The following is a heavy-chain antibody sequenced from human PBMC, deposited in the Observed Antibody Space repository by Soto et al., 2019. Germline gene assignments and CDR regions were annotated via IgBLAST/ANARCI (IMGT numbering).Heavy chain of an antibody. CDR2: ISGSGGST. CDR3: AKDHWGSSSFFDY. D-gene: IGHD6-6*01. J-gene: IGHJ4*02. Sequence: EVQLLESGGGLVQPGGSLRLSCAASGFTVSSYAMSWVRQAPGKGLEWVSAISGSGGSTYYADSVKGRFTISRDNSKNTLYLQMNSLRAEDTAVYYCAKDHWGSSSFFDYWGQGTLVTVSS. CDR1: GFTVSSYA. V-gene: IGHV3-23*01.